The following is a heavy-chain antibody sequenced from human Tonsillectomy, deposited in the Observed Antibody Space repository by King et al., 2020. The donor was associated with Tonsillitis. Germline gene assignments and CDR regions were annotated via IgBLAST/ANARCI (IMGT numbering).Heavy chain of an antibody. V-gene: IGHV3-9*01. Sequence: VQLVESGGGLVHPGGSLRLSCAASGFMFDDCAMHWVRQAPGKGLEWVSGINWSGCSIGYTDSVKGRFTISRDNAKNSLYLQMNSLRAEDTALYYCAKGIFGMITPFDYWGQGTLVTVSS. J-gene: IGHJ4*02. CDR1: GFMFDDCA. CDR3: AKGIFGMITPFDY. D-gene: IGHD3-16*01. CDR2: INWSGCSI.